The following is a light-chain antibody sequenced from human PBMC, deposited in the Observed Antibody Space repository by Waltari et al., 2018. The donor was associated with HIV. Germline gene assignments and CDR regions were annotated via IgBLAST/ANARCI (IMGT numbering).Light chain of an antibody. CDR3: SSYTSSTRR. Sequence: QSALTQPASVSGSPGQSITISCTGTSSDVGGYNYVSWYQQHPGKAPKLMIYEVSNRPSGVSNRFSCSKSGNTASRTISGLQAEDEADYYCSSYTSSTRRFGGGTKLTVL. CDR1: SSDVGGYNY. J-gene: IGLJ2*01. V-gene: IGLV2-14*01. CDR2: EVS.